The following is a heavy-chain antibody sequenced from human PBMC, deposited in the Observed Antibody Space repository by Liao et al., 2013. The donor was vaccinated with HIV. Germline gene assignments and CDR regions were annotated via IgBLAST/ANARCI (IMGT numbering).Heavy chain of an antibody. J-gene: IGHJ5*02. Sequence: QLQLQESGPGLVKPSETLSLTCTVSGGSISTGTYYWGWIRQPPGKGLEWIGSIYYSGSTYYNPSLRSRVTISVDTSKNQFSLKLISVTAADTAVYYCARGYYDSSGYENWFDPWGQGTLVTVSS. CDR1: GGSISTGTYY. V-gene: IGHV4-39*07. CDR2: IYYSGST. D-gene: IGHD3-22*01. CDR3: ARGYYDSSGYENWFDP.